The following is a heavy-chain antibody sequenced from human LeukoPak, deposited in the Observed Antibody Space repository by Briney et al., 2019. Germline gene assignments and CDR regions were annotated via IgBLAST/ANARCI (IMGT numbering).Heavy chain of an antibody. V-gene: IGHV4-31*03. CDR3: ARELYCSGGSCSLGVFDI. CDR2: IYYSGST. D-gene: IGHD2-15*01. J-gene: IGHJ3*02. Sequence: PSETLSLTCTVSGGSISSGGYYWSWIRQHPGKGLEWIGYIYYSGSTYYNPSLKSRVTISVDTSKNQFSLDLSSVTAADTAVYYCARELYCSGGSCSLGVFDIWGQGTMVTVSS. CDR1: GGSISSGGYY.